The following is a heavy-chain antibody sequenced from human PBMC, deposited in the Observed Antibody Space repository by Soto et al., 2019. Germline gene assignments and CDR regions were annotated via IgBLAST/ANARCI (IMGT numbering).Heavy chain of an antibody. CDR3: AGIGQDGYYGMDV. CDR1: GGSMRSYY. CDR2: IYSRVDT. D-gene: IGHD2-21*01. Sequence: SETLSLTCSVSGGSMRSYYWNWLRQPAGKGLEWIGRIYSRVDTNYNPSVKSRVTMSVDTSKNEFSLRLNFVTAADTAVYYCAGIGQDGYYGMDVWGQGTTVTVSS. V-gene: IGHV4-4*07. J-gene: IGHJ6*02.